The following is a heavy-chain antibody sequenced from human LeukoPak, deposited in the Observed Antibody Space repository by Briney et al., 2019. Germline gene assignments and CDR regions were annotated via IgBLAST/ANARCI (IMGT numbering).Heavy chain of an antibody. CDR3: ARNVRFFGS. D-gene: IGHD1-1*01. Sequence: SETLSLTCTVSGGSISSSSYYWGWIRQPPGKGLEWIGSIYYSGSTYYNPSLKSRVTISVDTSKNQFSLKLSSVTAADTAVYYCARNVRFFGSWGQGTRVTVSS. CDR2: IYYSGST. CDR1: GGSISSSSYY. V-gene: IGHV4-39*07. J-gene: IGHJ4*02.